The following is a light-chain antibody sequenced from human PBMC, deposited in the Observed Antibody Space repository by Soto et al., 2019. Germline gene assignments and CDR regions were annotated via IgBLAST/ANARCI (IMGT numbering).Light chain of an antibody. CDR2: DVT. J-gene: IGLJ2*01. Sequence: QSALTQPASVSGSPGQSITISCTGTSSDVGGYNYVSWYQHYPGKAPKLVIYDVTNRPSGVSNRFSGSKSGNTASLTISGLQAEDEANYYCSSHTTSSFVLGRGTKLTVL. V-gene: IGLV2-14*03. CDR3: SSHTTSSFV. CDR1: SSDVGGYNY.